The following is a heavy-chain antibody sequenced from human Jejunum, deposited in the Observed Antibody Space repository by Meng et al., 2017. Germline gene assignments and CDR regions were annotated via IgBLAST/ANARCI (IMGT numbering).Heavy chain of an antibody. J-gene: IGHJ3*01. V-gene: IGHV3-64*01. D-gene: IGHD5-12*01. Sequence: GESLKISCEASGFIFSQYAMHWVRQAPGKGLEYVSAINSNGDSTYYANSVKGRFTVSRDNVKNTLFLQMGSLRVEDMAVYFCARGGLQHVAPLRLDAFDVWGQGTMVTVSS. CDR1: GFIFSQYA. CDR2: INSNGDST. CDR3: ARGGLQHVAPLRLDAFDV.